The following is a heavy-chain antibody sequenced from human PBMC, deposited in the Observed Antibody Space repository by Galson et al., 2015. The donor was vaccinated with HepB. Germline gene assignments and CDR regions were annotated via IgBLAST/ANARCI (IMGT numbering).Heavy chain of an antibody. CDR2: IKQDGSEK. CDR1: GFTFSSYW. D-gene: IGHD5-24*01. CDR3: ARDARDGYNYDWAIDY. Sequence: SLRLSCAASGFTFSSYWMSWVRQAPGKGLEWVANIKQDGSEKYYVDSVKGRFTISRDNAKNSLYLQMNSLRAEDTAVYYCARDARDGYNYDWAIDYWGQGTLVTVSS. J-gene: IGHJ4*02. V-gene: IGHV3-7*03.